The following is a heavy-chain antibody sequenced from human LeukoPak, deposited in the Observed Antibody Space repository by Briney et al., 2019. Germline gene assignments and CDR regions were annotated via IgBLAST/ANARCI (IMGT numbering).Heavy chain of an antibody. V-gene: IGHV4-39*07. CDR1: GGSISSSSYY. CDR2: IYYSGST. D-gene: IGHD3-22*01. J-gene: IGHJ3*02. CDR3: ARESSDSSGYYYVVNAFGI. Sequence: PSETLSLTCTVSGGSISSSSYYWGWIRQPPGKGLEWIGSIYYSGSTYYNPSLKSRVTISVDTSKNQFSLKLSSVTAADTAVYYCARESSDSSGYYYVVNAFGIWGQGTMVTVSS.